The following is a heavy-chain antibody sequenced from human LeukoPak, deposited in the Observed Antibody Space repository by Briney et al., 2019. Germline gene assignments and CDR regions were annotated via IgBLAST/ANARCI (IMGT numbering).Heavy chain of an antibody. CDR1: GYTFTSYA. D-gene: IGHD6-6*01. Sequence: ASVKVSCKASGYTFTSYAMNWVRQAPGRGLEWMGWINTYSANTNYAQEFQDRVIMTTDTSTSTAYMELRSLRSDDTAVYYCAREGGIARPPYLYYYIDVWGEGTTVTVSS. CDR2: INTYSANT. CDR3: AREGGIARPPYLYYYIDV. V-gene: IGHV1-18*01. J-gene: IGHJ6*03.